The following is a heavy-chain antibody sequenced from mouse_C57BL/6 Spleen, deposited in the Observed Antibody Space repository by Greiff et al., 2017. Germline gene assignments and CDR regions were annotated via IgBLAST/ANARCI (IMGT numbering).Heavy chain of an antibody. Sequence: EVQLVESGGGLVKPGGSLKLSCAASGFTFSSYAMSWVRQTPEKRLEWVATISDGGSYTYYPDNVKGRFTISRDNAKNNLYLQMSHLKSEDTAMYDCAREDDYDVAWFAYWGQGTLVTVSA. CDR3: AREDDYDVAWFAY. V-gene: IGHV5-4*01. CDR2: ISDGGSYT. J-gene: IGHJ3*01. CDR1: GFTFSSYA. D-gene: IGHD2-4*01.